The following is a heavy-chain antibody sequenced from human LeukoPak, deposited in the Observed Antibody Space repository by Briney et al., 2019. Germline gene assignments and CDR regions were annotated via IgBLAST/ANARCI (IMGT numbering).Heavy chain of an antibody. Sequence: ASVTVSCKVSGYTLTELSMHWVRQAPGKGLEWMGGFDPEDGETIYAQKFQGRVTMTEDTSTDTAYMELSSLRSEDTAVYYCATAGDSSGYYDLDYWGQGTLVTVSS. D-gene: IGHD3-22*01. V-gene: IGHV1-24*01. CDR3: ATAGDSSGYYDLDY. CDR2: FDPEDGET. J-gene: IGHJ4*02. CDR1: GYTLTELS.